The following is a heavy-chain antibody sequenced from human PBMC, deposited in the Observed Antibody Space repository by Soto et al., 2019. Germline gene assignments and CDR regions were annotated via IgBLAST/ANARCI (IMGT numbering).Heavy chain of an antibody. Sequence: ASVKVSCKASGYSFTSYAIYWVRQAPGQRLEWIGWINAGNGNTKYSQKLQVIFTFTGDTSASTAHMELSRLRSEATAVYFCARGVENIVVVLDVFGYYGMDVWGQGTTVTVSS. CDR1: GYSFTSYA. CDR2: INAGNGNT. D-gene: IGHD2-2*01. J-gene: IGHJ6*02. CDR3: ARGVENIVVVLDVFGYYGMDV. V-gene: IGHV1-3*01.